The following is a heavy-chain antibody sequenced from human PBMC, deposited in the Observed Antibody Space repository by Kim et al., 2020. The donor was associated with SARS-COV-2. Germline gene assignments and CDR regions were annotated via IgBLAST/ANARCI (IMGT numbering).Heavy chain of an antibody. CDR2: ISSSSSYT. D-gene: IGHD6-13*01. V-gene: IGHV3-11*03. J-gene: IGHJ2*01. CDR3: AKPGIAAPRNWYFDL. CDR1: GFTFSDYY. Sequence: GGSLRLSCAASGFTFSDYYMSWIRQAPGKGLEWVSYISSSSSYTNYADSVKGRFTISRDNAKNSLYLQMNSLRAEDTAVYYCAKPGIAAPRNWYFDLWGRGTLVTVSS.